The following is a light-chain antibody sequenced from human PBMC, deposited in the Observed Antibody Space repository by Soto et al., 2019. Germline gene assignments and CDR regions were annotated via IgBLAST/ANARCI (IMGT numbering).Light chain of an antibody. J-gene: IGKJ4*01. CDR3: QQHNGWPLT. Sequence: EIVMTQSPATLSVAPGERATLSCRASQSISNNLAWYQQKPGQAPRLLIFGASTRATGIPARCSGSGSGTEFTLTISSLQSEDSAVYYCQQHNGWPLTFGGGTKVEIK. CDR2: GAS. V-gene: IGKV3-15*01. CDR1: QSISNN.